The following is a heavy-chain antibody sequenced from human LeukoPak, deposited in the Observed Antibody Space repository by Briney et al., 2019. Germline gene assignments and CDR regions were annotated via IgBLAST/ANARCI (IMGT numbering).Heavy chain of an antibody. CDR1: GGSFSGYY. CDR2: INHSGST. V-gene: IGHV4-34*01. D-gene: IGHD2-8*01. J-gene: IGHJ3*02. Sequence: SETLSLTCAVYGGSFSGYYWSWIRQPPGKGLEWIGEINHSGSTNYNPSLKSRVTISVDTSKNQFSLKLSSVTAADTAVYYCARGSVGVLMVYAPRLAFDIWGQGTMVTVSS. CDR3: ARGSVGVLMVYAPRLAFDI.